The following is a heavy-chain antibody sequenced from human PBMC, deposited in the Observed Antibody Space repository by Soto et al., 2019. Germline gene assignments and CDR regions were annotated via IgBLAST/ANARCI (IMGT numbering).Heavy chain of an antibody. V-gene: IGHV3-23*01. Sequence: GGSLRLSCAASGFTFSSYGMSWVRQAPGKGLEWVSAISGSGGSTYYADSVKGRFTISRDNSKNTLYLQMNSLRAEDTAVYYCAKEGPRITMVRGVPKDFDYWGQGTLVTVSS. CDR2: ISGSGGST. CDR1: GFTFSSYG. J-gene: IGHJ4*02. CDR3: AKEGPRITMVRGVPKDFDY. D-gene: IGHD3-10*01.